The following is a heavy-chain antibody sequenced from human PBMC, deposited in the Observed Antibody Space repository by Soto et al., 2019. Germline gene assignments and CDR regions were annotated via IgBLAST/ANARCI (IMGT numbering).Heavy chain of an antibody. CDR1: GFTVSSNY. V-gene: IGHV3-53*01. J-gene: IGHJ3*02. D-gene: IGHD2-8*02. Sequence: PWGSLRLSCAASGFTVSSNYMSWVRQAPGKGPEWVSLIFSGGTTSYADSVKGRFTISRDNSKNTLYLQMNSLRAEDTALYYCARDRSRGLVAFDIWGQGTMVTVSS. CDR3: ARDRSRGLVAFDI. CDR2: IFSGGTT.